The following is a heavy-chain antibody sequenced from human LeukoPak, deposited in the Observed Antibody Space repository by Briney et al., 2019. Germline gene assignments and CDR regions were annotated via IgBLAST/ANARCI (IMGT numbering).Heavy chain of an antibody. J-gene: IGHJ5*02. CDR3: ARDQGYGDYSFDP. Sequence: GRSLRLSCAASGFTFSSYGMHWVRQAPGKGLEWVAVISYDGSNKYYADSVKGRFTISRDNSKNTLYLQMNSLRAEDTAVYYCARDQGYGDYSFDPWGQGTLVTVSS. CDR2: ISYDGSNK. D-gene: IGHD4-17*01. CDR1: GFTFSSYG. V-gene: IGHV3-30*03.